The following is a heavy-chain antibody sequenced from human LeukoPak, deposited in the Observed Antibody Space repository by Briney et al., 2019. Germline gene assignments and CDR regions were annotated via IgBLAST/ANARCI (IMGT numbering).Heavy chain of an antibody. D-gene: IGHD5-12*01. CDR2: IYTSGST. CDR1: GGSISSYY. J-gene: IGHJ6*03. Sequence: SETLSLTCTVSGGSISSYYWSWIRQPAGKGLEWIGRIYTSGSTNYNPSLKSRVTMSVDTSKNQFSLKLSSVTAADTAVYYCARELWATTSPLAFYYYYYYMDVWGKGTTVTISS. CDR3: ARELWATTSPLAFYYYYYYMDV. V-gene: IGHV4-4*07.